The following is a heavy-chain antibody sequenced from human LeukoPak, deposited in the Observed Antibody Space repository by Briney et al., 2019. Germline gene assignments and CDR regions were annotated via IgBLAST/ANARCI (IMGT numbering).Heavy chain of an antibody. CDR2: IYYSGST. V-gene: IGHV4-59*01. J-gene: IGHJ4*02. CDR1: GGSMSSYS. CDR3: ARDRGYYDSSGYSHALYYFDY. D-gene: IGHD3-22*01. Sequence: SETLSLTCTVSGGSMSSYSWSWIRQPPGEGLEWIGFIYYSGSTNYNPSLKSRVTISVDTSKNQISLKLSSVTAADTAVYYCARDRGYYDSSGYSHALYYFDYWGQGTLVTVSS.